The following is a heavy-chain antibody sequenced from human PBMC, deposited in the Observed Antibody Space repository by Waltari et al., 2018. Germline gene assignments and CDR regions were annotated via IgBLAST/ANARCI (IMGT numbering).Heavy chain of an antibody. V-gene: IGHV3-23*01. CDR1: GFTFSSHA. CDR3: ARDWTTPENYVAFDI. CDR2: ISGGCESV. D-gene: IGHD4-17*01. Sequence: ELQLLEAGGGLVQPGGSLGLSCGHSGFTFSSHAMSWVRQAPGKGLEWVSAISGGCESVVYAESVKGRFTVSRDNSKNTLFLEMNSLRAEDTAVYFCARDWTTPENYVAFDIWGQGTVVTVSS. J-gene: IGHJ3*02.